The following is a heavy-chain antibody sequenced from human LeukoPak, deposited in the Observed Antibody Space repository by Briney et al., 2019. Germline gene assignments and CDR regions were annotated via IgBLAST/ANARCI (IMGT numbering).Heavy chain of an antibody. Sequence: GGSLRLPCAASGFTFSSYAMSWVRQAPGKGLEWVSAISGSGGSTYYADSVKGRFTISRDNSKNTLYLQMNSLRAEDTAVYYCAKAGGVDSGWYRSYYYGMDVWGQGTTVTVSS. V-gene: IGHV3-23*01. CDR1: GFTFSSYA. J-gene: IGHJ6*02. D-gene: IGHD6-19*01. CDR2: ISGSGGST. CDR3: AKAGGVDSGWYRSYYYGMDV.